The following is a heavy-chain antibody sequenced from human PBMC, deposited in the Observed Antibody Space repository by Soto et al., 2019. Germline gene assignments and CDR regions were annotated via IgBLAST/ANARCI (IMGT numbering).Heavy chain of an antibody. CDR1: GFTFSDYY. V-gene: IGHV3-11*06. CDR2: ISGSGAYT. D-gene: IGHD6-13*01. CDR3: ARVAYRSTWYEVDY. J-gene: IGHJ4*02. Sequence: QEQLVESGGGLVKPGGSLRLSCAASGFTFSDYYMSWIRQAPGKGLEWLSYISGSGAYTNYADSVRGRFTISRDNAKNSLYLQVNSLRAEDTAIYYCARVAYRSTWYEVDYWGQGAPVTVSS.